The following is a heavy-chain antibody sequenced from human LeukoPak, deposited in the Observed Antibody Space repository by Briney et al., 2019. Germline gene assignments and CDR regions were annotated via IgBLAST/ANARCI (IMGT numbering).Heavy chain of an antibody. CDR2: MYSGGST. CDR3: ARGFNYDFWSGYYRVVDAFDI. CDR1: GGSISSYY. Sequence: SETLSLTCTVSGGSISSYYWSWIRQPAGKGLEWIGRMYSGGSTNYNPSLRSRVTISVDTSKKQLFLKLSSVTAADTAVYYCARGFNYDFWSGYYRVVDAFDIWGQGTRVTVSS. D-gene: IGHD3-3*01. J-gene: IGHJ3*02. V-gene: IGHV4-4*07.